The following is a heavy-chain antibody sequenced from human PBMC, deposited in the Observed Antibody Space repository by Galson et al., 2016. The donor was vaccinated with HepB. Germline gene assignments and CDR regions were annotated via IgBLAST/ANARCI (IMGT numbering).Heavy chain of an antibody. J-gene: IGHJ4*02. Sequence: SLRLSCAASGFTFSWYSMHWVHQAPGKGLEWVALISYDGSNKYYADSVKGRFTISRDNARNSLYLQMNSLRADDTAVYYCVRDRLGELLSEGDYWGQGTLVTVSS. CDR2: ISYDGSNK. CDR1: GFTFSWYS. CDR3: VRDRLGELLSEGDY. V-gene: IGHV3-30-3*01. D-gene: IGHD3-10*01.